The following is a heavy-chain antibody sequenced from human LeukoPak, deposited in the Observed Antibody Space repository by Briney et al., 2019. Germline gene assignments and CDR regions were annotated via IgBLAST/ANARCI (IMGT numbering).Heavy chain of an antibody. CDR2: IYTSGST. CDR3: ARHARWFGALGY. CDR1: GGSISSGSYY. Sequence: PLQTLSLTCTVSGGSISSGSYYWSWIRQPAGKGLEWIGRIYTSGSTNYNPSLKSRVTISVDTSKNQFSLKLSSVTAADTAVYYCARHARWFGALGYWGQGTLVTVSS. J-gene: IGHJ4*02. V-gene: IGHV4-61*02. D-gene: IGHD3-10*01.